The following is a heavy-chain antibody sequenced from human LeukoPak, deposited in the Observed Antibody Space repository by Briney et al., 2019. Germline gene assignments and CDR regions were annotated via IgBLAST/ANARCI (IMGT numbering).Heavy chain of an antibody. CDR3: ACNVRYRTTWYWLDP. D-gene: IGHD6-13*01. CDR1: GYTFTGHY. Sequence: ASVKVSCKASGYTFTGHYIHWVRQAPGQGLEWMGRINPNSGAPNYAQKFQDRVIMTTDTSTSTAYMELTMLRSDDTAVYYCACNVRYRTTWYWLDPWGQGTLVTVSS. CDR2: INPNSGAP. J-gene: IGHJ5*02. V-gene: IGHV1-2*06.